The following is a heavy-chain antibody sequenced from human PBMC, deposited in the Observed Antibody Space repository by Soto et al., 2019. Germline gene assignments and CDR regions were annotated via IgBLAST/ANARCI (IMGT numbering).Heavy chain of an antibody. CDR3: ARHITMDPLLVY. CDR1: GFTVSSNY. V-gene: IGHV3-66*04. Sequence: GGSLRLSCAASGFTVSSNYMSWVRQATGKGLEWVSVIYSGGSTYYADSVKGRFTISRDNSKNTLYLQMNSLRAEDTAVYYCARHITMDPLLVYWGQGTLVTVSS. CDR2: IYSGGST. J-gene: IGHJ4*02. D-gene: IGHD3-10*01.